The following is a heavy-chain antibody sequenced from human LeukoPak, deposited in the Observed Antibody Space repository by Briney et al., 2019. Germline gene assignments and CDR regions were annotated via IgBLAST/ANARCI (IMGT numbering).Heavy chain of an antibody. J-gene: IGHJ4*02. CDR1: GGSISSGDYY. CDR3: ARDRPDSSGWYGFDY. Sequence: SETLSLTCTVSGGSISSGDYYWSWIRQPPGKRLEWIGYIYYSGSTYYNPSLKSRVTISVDTSKNQFSLKLSSVTAADTAVYYCARDRPDSSGWYGFDYWGQGTLVTVSS. CDR2: IYYSGST. V-gene: IGHV4-30-4*01. D-gene: IGHD6-19*01.